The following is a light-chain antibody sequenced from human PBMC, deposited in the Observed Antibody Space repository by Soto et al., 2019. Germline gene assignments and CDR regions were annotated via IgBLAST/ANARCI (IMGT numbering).Light chain of an antibody. Sequence: EIVMTQSPATLSVSPGERATLSCRASQSVNSKLAWYQQKAGQAPRLLIYGASTRATGIPARFSGSGSGTEFTIAISSLQSEDFAGYYCQKYNNWPRLTFGGGTKVEIK. CDR1: QSVNSK. CDR3: QKYNNWPRLT. V-gene: IGKV3-15*01. J-gene: IGKJ4*01. CDR2: GAS.